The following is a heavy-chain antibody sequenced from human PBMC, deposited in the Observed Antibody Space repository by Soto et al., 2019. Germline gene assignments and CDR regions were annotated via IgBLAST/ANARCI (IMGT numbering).Heavy chain of an antibody. D-gene: IGHD6-19*01. CDR1: GYTFTGYA. CDR2: INAGNGNT. Sequence: ASVKVSCKASGYTFTGYAMHWVRQAPGQRLEWMGWINAGNGNTKYSQKFQGRVTITRDTSASTAYMELSSLRSEDTAVYYCARTVAVAADFDYWGQGTLVTVSS. J-gene: IGHJ4*02. CDR3: ARTVAVAADFDY. V-gene: IGHV1-3*01.